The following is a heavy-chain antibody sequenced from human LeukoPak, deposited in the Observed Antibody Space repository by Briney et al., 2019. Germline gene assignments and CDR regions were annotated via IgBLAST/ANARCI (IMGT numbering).Heavy chain of an antibody. CDR1: GFTFSDYY. Sequence: GGSLRLSCAASGFTFSDYYMSWIRQAPGKGLEWVSYISSSSSYTDYADSVKGRFTISGDNAKNSLYLQMNSLRAEDTAVYYCARVGTGDTAMVTADYYGVDVWGQGTTVTVSS. CDR2: ISSSSSYT. V-gene: IGHV3-11*06. J-gene: IGHJ6*02. D-gene: IGHD5-18*01. CDR3: ARVGTGDTAMVTADYYGVDV.